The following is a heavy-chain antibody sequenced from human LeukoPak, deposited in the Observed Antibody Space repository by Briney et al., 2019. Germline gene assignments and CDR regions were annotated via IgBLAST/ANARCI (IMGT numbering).Heavy chain of an antibody. CDR1: GFPFGSYA. V-gene: IGHV3-30*02. J-gene: IGHJ4*02. CDR2: IRYDGNIQ. Sequence: GGSLRLSCAVAGFPFGSYAMHWVRQAPGKGLEWVAFIRYDGNIQYYADSVKGRFTISRDNSKDTLYLQMGSLRAEDTAVYYCATIAMAGPFYYWGQGTLVTVSS. CDR3: ATIAMAGPFYY. D-gene: IGHD6-19*01.